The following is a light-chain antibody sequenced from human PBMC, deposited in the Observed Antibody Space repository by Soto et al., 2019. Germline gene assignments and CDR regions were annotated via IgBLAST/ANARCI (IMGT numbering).Light chain of an antibody. CDR2: DAS. Sequence: DIQMTQSPSTLSASVGDRVTITCRASQSISSWLAWYQQKPGKAPKLLIYDASSLESGVPSRFSGSGSGTEFTLTISSLQPDDFATYYCXQXNSPTWTFGQGTKVDIK. CDR1: QSISSW. V-gene: IGKV1-5*01. CDR3: XQXNSPTWT. J-gene: IGKJ1*01.